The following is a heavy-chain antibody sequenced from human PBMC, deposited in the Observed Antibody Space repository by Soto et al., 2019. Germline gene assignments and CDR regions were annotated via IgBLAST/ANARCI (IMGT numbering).Heavy chain of an antibody. V-gene: IGHV4-34*01. Sequence: QVQVQQWGAGLLKSSETLSLTCAVYGGSFSGYYWSWIHQPPGKGLEWIGEVNPTGSTRYNPSLKSRVTISLDTSKNQFSLNLNSVTAADTALYYCARSREQWLVDAFDIWGQGTMVTVSS. D-gene: IGHD6-19*01. CDR1: GGSFSGYY. J-gene: IGHJ3*02. CDR3: ARSREQWLVDAFDI. CDR2: VNPTGST.